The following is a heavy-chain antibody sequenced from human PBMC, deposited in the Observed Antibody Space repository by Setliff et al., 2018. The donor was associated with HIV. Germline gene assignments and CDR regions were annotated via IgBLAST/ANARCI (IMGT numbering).Heavy chain of an antibody. CDR3: AREIGDYYDSSGYYPPTDYYYGMDV. Sequence: ASVKVSCKASGYTFTGYDISWVRQAPGQGLEWMGWISAYNGNTNYAQKLQGRVTMTTDTSTSTAYMELRSLRSEDTAVYYCAREIGDYYDSSGYYPPTDYYYGMDVWGQGTTVTVSS. CDR1: GYTFTGYD. D-gene: IGHD3-22*01. V-gene: IGHV1-18*01. J-gene: IGHJ6*02. CDR2: ISAYNGNT.